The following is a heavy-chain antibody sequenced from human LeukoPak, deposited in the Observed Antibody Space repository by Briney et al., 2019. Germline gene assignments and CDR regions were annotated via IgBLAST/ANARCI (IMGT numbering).Heavy chain of an antibody. Sequence: PGESLRLSCAASGFTFSSYAMSWVRQAPGKGLEWVSAISGSGGSTYYADSVKGRFTISRDNSKNALYLQMNSLRAEDTAVYYCAKDFALRKIVGGDYWGQGTLVTVSS. CDR3: AKDFALRKIVGGDY. J-gene: IGHJ4*02. CDR1: GFTFSSYA. V-gene: IGHV3-23*01. D-gene: IGHD3-10*01. CDR2: ISGSGGST.